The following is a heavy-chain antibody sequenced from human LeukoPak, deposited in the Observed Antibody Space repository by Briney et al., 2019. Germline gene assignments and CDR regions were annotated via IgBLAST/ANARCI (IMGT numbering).Heavy chain of an antibody. Sequence: SGGSLRLSCAASGFTFSSYSMTWVRQAPGKGLEWVSYISSSSSTIYYADSVKGRFTISRDNAKNSLYLQMNSLRAEDTAVYYCARPMVDDSSGYYYDAFDYWGQGTLVTVSS. CDR2: ISSSSSTI. D-gene: IGHD3-22*01. J-gene: IGHJ4*02. V-gene: IGHV3-48*01. CDR3: ARPMVDDSSGYYYDAFDY. CDR1: GFTFSSYS.